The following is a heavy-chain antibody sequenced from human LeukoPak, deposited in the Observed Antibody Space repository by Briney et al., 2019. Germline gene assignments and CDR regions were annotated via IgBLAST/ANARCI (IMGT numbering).Heavy chain of an antibody. CDR2: INPNSGGT. CDR3: ARDLLGDQDPRNNWFDP. J-gene: IGHJ5*02. CDR1: GYTFTGYY. D-gene: IGHD2-21*02. Sequence: EASVKLSCEASGYTFTGYYMHWVRQAPGQGLEWMGWINPNSGGTNYAQKFQGRVTMTRDTSISTAYMELSRLRSDDTAVYYCARDLLGDQDPRNNWFDPWGQGTLVTVSS. V-gene: IGHV1-2*02.